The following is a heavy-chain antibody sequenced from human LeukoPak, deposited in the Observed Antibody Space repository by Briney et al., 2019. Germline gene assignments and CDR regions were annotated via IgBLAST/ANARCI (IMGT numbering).Heavy chain of an antibody. Sequence: SETLSLTCTVSGGSIYSGSYYWRWIRQPAGKGLEWIGRVYTSGSTNYNPSLKSRVTMSLDTSKNQFSLKLSSVTAADTAVYYCARGNSGYTSNWFDPWGQGTLVTVSS. CDR1: GGSIYSGSYY. D-gene: IGHD3-22*01. CDR2: VYTSGST. V-gene: IGHV4-61*02. J-gene: IGHJ5*02. CDR3: ARGNSGYTSNWFDP.